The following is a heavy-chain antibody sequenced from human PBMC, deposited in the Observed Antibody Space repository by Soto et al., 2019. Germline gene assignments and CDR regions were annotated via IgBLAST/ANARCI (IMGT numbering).Heavy chain of an antibody. CDR2: IIPILGLA. J-gene: IGHJ3*02. CDR1: GGTFSSYT. Sequence: QVQLVQSGAEVKKPGSSMKVSCKASGGTFSSYTISWVRQAPGQGLEWMGRIIPILGLANYAQRFQGRVTITADKSTSTAYMELSSLRSEDTAVYYCARASRLGYCSSSSCYDALDIWGQGTMVTVSS. CDR3: ARASRLGYCSSSSCYDALDI. V-gene: IGHV1-69*02. D-gene: IGHD2-2*01.